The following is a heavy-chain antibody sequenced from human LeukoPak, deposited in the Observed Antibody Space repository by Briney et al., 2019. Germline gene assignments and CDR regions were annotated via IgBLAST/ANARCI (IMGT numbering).Heavy chain of an antibody. J-gene: IGHJ5*02. CDR1: GGSISSSSYY. V-gene: IGHV4-39*07. CDR2: IYYNGST. D-gene: IGHD6-6*01. CDR3: ARVPSGPEYSKFDP. Sequence: SETLSLTCTVSGGSISSSSYYWGWIRQPPGKGLEWIGSIYYNGSTYYNPSLKSRVTISVDTSKNQFSLKLSSVTAADTAVYYCARVPSGPEYSKFDPWGQGTLVTVSS.